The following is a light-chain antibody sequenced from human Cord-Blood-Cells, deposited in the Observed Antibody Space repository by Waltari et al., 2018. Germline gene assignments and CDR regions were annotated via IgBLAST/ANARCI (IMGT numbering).Light chain of an antibody. CDR1: QSVSSN. Sequence: EILMPQSPATLSVSPGKTATLSCRASQSVSSNLAWYQQKPGQAPRLLIYGASTRATGIPARLSGSGSGTEFTLTISSLQSDDFAVYCSHQYNNWPPITFGQGTRLEIK. CDR3: HQYNNWPPIT. V-gene: IGKV3D-15*01. CDR2: GAS. J-gene: IGKJ5*01.